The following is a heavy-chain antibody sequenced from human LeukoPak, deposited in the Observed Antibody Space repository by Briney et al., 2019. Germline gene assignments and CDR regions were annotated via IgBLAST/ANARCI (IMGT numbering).Heavy chain of an antibody. CDR1: GYTFTKSY. D-gene: IGHD5-24*01. CDR2: INPGGGNT. V-gene: IGHV1-46*01. Sequence: ASVKVSCKASGYTFTKSYIHWVRQAPGQRLEWMGLINPGGGNTDYAQNFQGRLTMTSDTSARTVYMELSSLRSDDTAVYYCARIRDGYNDAYDIWGQGTLVTVPS. CDR3: ARIRDGYNDAYDI. J-gene: IGHJ3*02.